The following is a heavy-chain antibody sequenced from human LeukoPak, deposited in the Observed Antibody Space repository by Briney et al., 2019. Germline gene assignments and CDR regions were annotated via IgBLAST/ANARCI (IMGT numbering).Heavy chain of an antibody. J-gene: IGHJ4*02. D-gene: IGHD6-13*01. Sequence: GGSLRLSCAASGFTFSSYAMSWVRQAPGKGLEWVSAISGSGGSTYYADSVKGRFTISRDNSKNTLYLQMNSLRAEDTAVYYCAKDSHTFWETFGGYVAAAPIDYWGQGTLVTVSS. V-gene: IGHV3-23*01. CDR1: GFTFSSYA. CDR3: AKDSHTFWETFGGYVAAAPIDY. CDR2: ISGSGGST.